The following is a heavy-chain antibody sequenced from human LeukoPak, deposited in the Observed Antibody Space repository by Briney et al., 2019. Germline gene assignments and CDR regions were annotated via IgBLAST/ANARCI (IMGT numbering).Heavy chain of an antibody. J-gene: IGHJ4*02. CDR1: GYSISSGYY. CDR2: IYHSGST. Sequence: SETLSLTCTVSGYSISSGYYWGWIRQPPGKGLEWIGSIYHSGSTYYNPSLKSRVTISVDTSKNQFSLKLSSVTAADTAVYYCARDEGSPGSYPFDYWGQGTLVTVSS. D-gene: IGHD3-10*01. V-gene: IGHV4-38-2*02. CDR3: ARDEGSPGSYPFDY.